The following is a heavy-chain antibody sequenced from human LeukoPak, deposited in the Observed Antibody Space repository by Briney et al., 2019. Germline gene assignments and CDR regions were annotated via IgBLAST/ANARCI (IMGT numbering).Heavy chain of an antibody. CDR1: GYTFTGYY. J-gene: IGHJ4*02. CDR3: ARGNYYGSGTARFSDY. Sequence: ASVKVSCKASGYTFTGYYMHWVRQAPGQGLEWMGWINPNSGGTNYAQKFQGRVTMTRDTSISTAYMELSSPRSEDTAVYYCARGNYYGSGTARFSDYWGQGTLVTVSS. CDR2: INPNSGGT. V-gene: IGHV1-2*02. D-gene: IGHD3-10*01.